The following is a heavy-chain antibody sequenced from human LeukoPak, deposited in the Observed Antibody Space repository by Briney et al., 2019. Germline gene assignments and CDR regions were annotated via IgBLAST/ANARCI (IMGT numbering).Heavy chain of an antibody. Sequence: GGSLQISCKGSGYSVTSYWSGWVRQMPGKGLEWMGIIYPGDSDTRYSPSFQGQVTISADKSISTAYLQWSSLKASDTAMYYCARINYGSGSYYNGFDYWGQGTLVTVSS. J-gene: IGHJ5*01. CDR1: GYSVTSYW. CDR3: ARINYGSGSYYNGFDY. CDR2: IYPGDSDT. D-gene: IGHD3-10*01. V-gene: IGHV5-51*01.